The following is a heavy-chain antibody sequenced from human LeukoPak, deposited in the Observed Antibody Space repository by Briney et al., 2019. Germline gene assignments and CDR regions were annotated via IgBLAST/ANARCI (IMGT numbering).Heavy chain of an antibody. CDR3: ARMIFGIVVVPAAMNY. Sequence: PGGSLRLSCTASEFTSGFTFSNYGMHWVRQAPGKGLEWVAVISYDGSNKYYADSVKGRFTISRDNSKNTLYLQMNSLRAEDTAVYYCARMIFGIVVVPAAMNYWGQGTLVTVSS. CDR2: ISYDGSNK. CDR1: EFTSGFTFSNYG. V-gene: IGHV3-30*19. J-gene: IGHJ4*02. D-gene: IGHD2-2*01.